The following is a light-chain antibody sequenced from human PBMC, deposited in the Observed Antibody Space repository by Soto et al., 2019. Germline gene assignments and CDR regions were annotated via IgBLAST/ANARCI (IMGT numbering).Light chain of an antibody. J-gene: IGLJ3*02. CDR1: SSNIGSNY. CDR3: AAGDDSLSGGRV. V-gene: IGLV1-47*01. Sequence: QSVLTQPPSASGTPGQRVTISCSGSSSNIGSNYVYWYQQLPGTAPKLLIYRNNQRPSGVPDRFSGSKSGTSASLAIRGLVSEDEADYYCAAGDDSLSGGRVFGGGTKLTVL. CDR2: RNN.